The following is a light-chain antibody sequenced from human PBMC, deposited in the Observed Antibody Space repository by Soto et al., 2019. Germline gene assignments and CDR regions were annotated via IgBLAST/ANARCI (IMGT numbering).Light chain of an antibody. Sequence: EFVLTQSPGTLSLSPGERATLSCRASQTVRNNYLAWYQQKPGQAPRLLIYGASTRATGIPARFSGSGSGTEFTLTISSLQSEDFAVYYCQQRSNWLTFGGGTKVDIK. CDR3: QQRSNWLT. CDR1: QTVRNNY. CDR2: GAS. V-gene: IGKV3D-20*02. J-gene: IGKJ4*01.